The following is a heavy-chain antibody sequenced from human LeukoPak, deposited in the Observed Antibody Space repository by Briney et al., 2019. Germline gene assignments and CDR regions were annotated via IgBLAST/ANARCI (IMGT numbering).Heavy chain of an antibody. CDR3: ARDGWGYFEWLSL. Sequence: GGSLRLSCAASGFTFSSYEMNWVRQAPGKGLEWVSYISSSGSIIYYADSVKGRFTISRDNAKNSLYLQMNSLRAEDTAVYYSARDGWGYFEWLSLWGQGTLVTVSS. CDR2: ISSSGSII. V-gene: IGHV3-48*03. CDR1: GFTFSSYE. J-gene: IGHJ4*02. D-gene: IGHD3-9*01.